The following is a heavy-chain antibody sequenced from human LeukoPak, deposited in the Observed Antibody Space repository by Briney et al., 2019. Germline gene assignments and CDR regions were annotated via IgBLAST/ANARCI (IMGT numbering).Heavy chain of an antibody. V-gene: IGHV1-18*01. D-gene: IGHD5-18*01. CDR2: ISANNGNT. CDR3: ARDPGYLSYMDV. CDR1: GYTFTIYG. Sequence: ASVKVSCKASGYTFTIYGFSWVRQALGQGLEWMGWISANNGNTNYAQNPQGRVTMTTDTSTNTAYMELRSLRSDDTAVYYCARDPGYLSYMDVWGKGTTVTVSS. J-gene: IGHJ6*03.